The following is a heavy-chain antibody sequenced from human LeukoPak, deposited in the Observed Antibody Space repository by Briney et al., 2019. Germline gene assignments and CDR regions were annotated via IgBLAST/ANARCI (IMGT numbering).Heavy chain of an antibody. J-gene: IGHJ4*02. V-gene: IGHV3-30-3*01. CDR3: ATPFSYSYGYYFDY. Sequence: GGSLRLSCAASGLTFSIYAMHWVRQAPGKGLEWVAVISYDGSNKYYADSVKGRFTISRDNSKNTLYLQMNSLRAEDTAVYYCATPFSYSYGYYFDYWGQGTLVTVSS. CDR2: ISYDGSNK. D-gene: IGHD5-18*01. CDR1: GLTFSIYA.